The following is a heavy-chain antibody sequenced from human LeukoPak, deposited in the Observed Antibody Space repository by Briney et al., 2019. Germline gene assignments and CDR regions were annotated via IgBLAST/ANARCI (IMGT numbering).Heavy chain of an antibody. Sequence: SETLSLTCTVSGGSISSYYWSWIRQPAGKGLEWIGRIYTSGSTNYNPSLKSRVTISVDTSKNQFSLRLSSVTAADTAVYYCATARGCSNGVCSSIGLDYWGQGTLVTVSS. CDR3: ATARGCSNGVCSSIGLDY. V-gene: IGHV4-4*07. CDR1: GGSISSYY. D-gene: IGHD2-8*01. CDR2: IYTSGST. J-gene: IGHJ4*02.